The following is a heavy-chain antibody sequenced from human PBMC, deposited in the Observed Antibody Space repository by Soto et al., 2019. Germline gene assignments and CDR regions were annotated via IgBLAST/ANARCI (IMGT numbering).Heavy chain of an antibody. V-gene: IGHV1-69*01. CDR1: GGTFSNYA. D-gene: IGHD3-3*01. Sequence: QVQLVQSGAEVKKPGSSVKVSCKASGGTFSNYAISWVRQAPGQGLEWMGGIIPIFGTANYAQKFQCRVTITADESTSTAYMELSRLRSEDTAVYYCARNKHDFWSGTWGDWGQGTPVTVSS. CDR3: ARNKHDFWSGTWGD. J-gene: IGHJ4*02. CDR2: IIPIFGTA.